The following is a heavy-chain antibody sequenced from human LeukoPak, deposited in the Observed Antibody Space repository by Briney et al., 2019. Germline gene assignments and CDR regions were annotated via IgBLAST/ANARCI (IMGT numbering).Heavy chain of an antibody. CDR3: ARYCSSTSCRYFDY. CDR1: GGSISNYY. D-gene: IGHD2-2*01. Sequence: PSETLSLTCTVSGGSISNYYWSWVRQPPGKGLEWGGYIYYTGSSTSNPSLKSRVTMSVDTSSNQFSLKVRSVTAADTAMYYCARYCSSTSCRYFDYWGQGTLVTVSS. V-gene: IGHV4-59*01. CDR2: IYYTGSS. J-gene: IGHJ4*02.